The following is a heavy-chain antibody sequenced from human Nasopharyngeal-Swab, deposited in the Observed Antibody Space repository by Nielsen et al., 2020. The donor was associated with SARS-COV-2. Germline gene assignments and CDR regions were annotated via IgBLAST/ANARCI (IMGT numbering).Heavy chain of an antibody. D-gene: IGHD6-6*01. J-gene: IGHJ6*03. Sequence: GGSLRLSCSASGFTFDDYTMHWVRQAPGKGLEWVSLISWDGGSTYYADSVKGRFTISRDNSKNSLYPQMNSLRTEDTALYYCAKSSAARSDYYYYYYMDVWGKGTTVTVSS. CDR1: GFTFDDYT. CDR3: AKSSAARSDYYYYYYMDV. V-gene: IGHV3-43*01. CDR2: ISWDGGST.